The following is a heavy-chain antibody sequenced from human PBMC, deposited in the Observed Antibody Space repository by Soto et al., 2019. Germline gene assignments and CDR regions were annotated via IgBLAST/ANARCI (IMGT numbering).Heavy chain of an antibody. V-gene: IGHV4-59*01. CDR1: GGSISSYY. D-gene: IGHD1-1*01. Sequence: SETLSLTCTVSGGSISSYYWSWIRQPPGKGLEWIGYIYYSGSTNYNPSLKSRVTISVDTSKNQFSLKLSSVTAADTAVYYCASTLQFQAHDAFDIWGQGTMVTVSS. J-gene: IGHJ3*02. CDR3: ASTLQFQAHDAFDI. CDR2: IYYSGST.